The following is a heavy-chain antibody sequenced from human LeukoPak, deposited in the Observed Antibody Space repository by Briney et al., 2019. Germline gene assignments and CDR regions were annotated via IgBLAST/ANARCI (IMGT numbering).Heavy chain of an antibody. CDR1: GFTFDDYA. Sequence: GGSLRLSCAASGFTFDDYAMHWVRQAPGKGLEWVSGISWNSGSIGYADSVKGRFTISRDNAKNSLYLQMNSLRAEDTAVYYCAKDEILWFGGFDPWGQGTLVTVSS. CDR2: ISWNSGSI. CDR3: AKDEILWFGGFDP. V-gene: IGHV3-9*01. J-gene: IGHJ5*02. D-gene: IGHD3-10*01.